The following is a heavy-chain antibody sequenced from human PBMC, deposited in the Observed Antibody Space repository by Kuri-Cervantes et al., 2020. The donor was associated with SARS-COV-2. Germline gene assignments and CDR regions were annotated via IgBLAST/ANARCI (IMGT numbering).Heavy chain of an antibody. CDR1: GGSISSHY. D-gene: IGHD5-12*01. V-gene: IGHV4-59*11. CDR2: IYYSGST. Sequence: SETLSLTCTVSGGSISSHYWSWIRQPPGKGLEWIGYIYYSGSTNYNPSLKSRVTISVDTSKNQFSLKLTSATAADTAVYYCGKVSWLRLWHRYSDSWGQGTLVTVSS. CDR3: GKVSWLRLWHRYSDS. J-gene: IGHJ4*02.